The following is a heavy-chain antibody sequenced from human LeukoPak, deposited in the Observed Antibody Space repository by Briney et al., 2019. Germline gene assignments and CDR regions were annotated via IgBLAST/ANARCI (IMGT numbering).Heavy chain of an antibody. D-gene: IGHD1-20*01. CDR3: ARGVTGTNYYYYYYMDV. Sequence: PGGSLRLSCAASGFTFSSYAMHWVRQAPGKGLEYVSGISSHGGSTYYANSVKGRFTISRDNSKNTLYLQMNSLRAEDTAVYYCARGVTGTNYYYYYYMDVWGKGTTVTISS. J-gene: IGHJ6*03. CDR1: GFTFSSYA. V-gene: IGHV3-64*01. CDR2: ISSHGGST.